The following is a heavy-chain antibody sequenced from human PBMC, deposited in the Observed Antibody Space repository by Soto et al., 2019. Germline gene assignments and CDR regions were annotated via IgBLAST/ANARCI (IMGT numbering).Heavy chain of an antibody. CDR3: ARPLHLGYCSSTSCSDAFDI. CDR1: GGSISSYY. D-gene: IGHD2-2*01. J-gene: IGHJ3*02. Sequence: SETLSLTCTVSGGSISSYYWSWIRQPPGKGLEWIGYIYYSGSTNYNPSLKSRVTISVDTSKNQFSLKLSSVTAADTAVYYCARPLHLGYCSSTSCSDAFDIWGQGQWSPSPQ. V-gene: IGHV4-59*01. CDR2: IYYSGST.